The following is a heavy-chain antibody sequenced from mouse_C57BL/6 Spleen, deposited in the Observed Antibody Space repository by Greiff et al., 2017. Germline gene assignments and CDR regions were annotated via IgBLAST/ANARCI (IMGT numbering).Heavy chain of an antibody. Sequence: QVQLQQSGAELARPGASVKMSCKASGYTFTSYTMHWVKLRPGQGLEWIGYINPSSGYTKYNQKFKDKATLTADKSSSTAYMQLSSLTSEDSAVYYCARHYGSSYWYFDVWGTGTTVTVSS. CDR3: ARHYGSSYWYFDV. D-gene: IGHD1-1*01. V-gene: IGHV1-4*01. CDR1: GYTFTSYT. CDR2: INPSSGYT. J-gene: IGHJ1*03.